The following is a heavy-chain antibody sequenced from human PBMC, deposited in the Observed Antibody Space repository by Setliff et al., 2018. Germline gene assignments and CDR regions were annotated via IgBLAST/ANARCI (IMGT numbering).Heavy chain of an antibody. Sequence: SETLSLTCTVSGGSVNSGYDNWNWLRQPAGKGLEWIGHINRRGSTNFTPSLKSRVTISLDPSKNQYSRNLTSVTAADTAVYYCARVAMGASCSGTSCQKYRFDYWGQGTLVTVSS. CDR1: GGSVNSGYDN. CDR3: ARVAMGASCSGTSCQKYRFDY. J-gene: IGHJ4*02. CDR2: INRRGST. D-gene: IGHD2-2*01. V-gene: IGHV4-61*10.